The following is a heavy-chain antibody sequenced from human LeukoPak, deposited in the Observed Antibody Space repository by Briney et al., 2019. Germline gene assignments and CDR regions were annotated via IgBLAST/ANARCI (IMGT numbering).Heavy chain of an antibody. Sequence: SSETLSLTCTVSGGSISSYYWSWIRQPPGKGLEWIGYIYYSGSTNYNPSLKSRVTISVDTSKNQFSLKLSSVTAADTAVYYCASAATGIVGASTNGAFDNWGQGTMVTVSS. CDR3: ASAATGIVGASTNGAFDN. V-gene: IGHV4-59*08. D-gene: IGHD1-26*01. J-gene: IGHJ3*02. CDR1: GGSISSYY. CDR2: IYYSGST.